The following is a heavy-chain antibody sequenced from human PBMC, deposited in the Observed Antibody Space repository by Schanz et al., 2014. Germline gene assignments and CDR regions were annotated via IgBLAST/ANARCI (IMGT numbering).Heavy chain of an antibody. D-gene: IGHD6-25*01. CDR1: GFTFSSYG. J-gene: IGHJ4*02. Sequence: QVQLVESGGGVVQPGRSLRLSCAASGFTFSSYGMHWVRQAPGKGLEWVAVIWYDGSNKYYADSVKGRFTISRDNYKNTLFLQMNSLRAEDTAVYYCAKVRYSSGWRGDYFDEWGQGTLVTVAS. CDR2: IWYDGSNK. CDR3: AKVRYSSGWRGDYFDE. V-gene: IGHV3-33*06.